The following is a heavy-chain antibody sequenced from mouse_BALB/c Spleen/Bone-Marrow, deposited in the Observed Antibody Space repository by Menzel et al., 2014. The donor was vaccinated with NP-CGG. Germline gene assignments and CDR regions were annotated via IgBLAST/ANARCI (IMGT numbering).Heavy chain of an antibody. Sequence: QVQLKQSGPELVEPGASVKMSCKASGYTFTDYVVSWVKQRTGQGLEWIGEIYPKSVDTYYSEKFKGKATLTADKSSNTAYMQLSSLTSEDSAVYFCARSGYTNYWYFDVWGAGTTVTVSS. CDR2: IYPKSVDT. V-gene: IGHV1-81*01. J-gene: IGHJ1*01. D-gene: IGHD1-1*01. CDR3: ARSGYTNYWYFDV. CDR1: GYTFTDYV.